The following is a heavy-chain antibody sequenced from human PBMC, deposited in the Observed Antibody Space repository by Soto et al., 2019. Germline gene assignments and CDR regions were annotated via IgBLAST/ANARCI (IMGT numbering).Heavy chain of an antibody. CDR2: MEPSTGRT. V-gene: IGHV1-8*01. J-gene: IGHJ4*02. CDR1: GSSFTSLD. Sequence: ASVKVSCKASGSSFTSLDINWVRQTAGQGLEWMGWMEPSTGRTGYAQKFQGRVTMTRDTSINTAYMELTTLTSDDTAFYYCARGVSAGVDYWGQETLVTVSS. D-gene: IGHD1-26*01. CDR3: ARGVSAGVDY.